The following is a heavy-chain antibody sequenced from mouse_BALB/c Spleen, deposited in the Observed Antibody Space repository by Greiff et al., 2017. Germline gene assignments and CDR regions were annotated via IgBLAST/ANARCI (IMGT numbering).Heavy chain of an antibody. D-gene: IGHD1-1*01. CDR3: AREGYYGSSPRYFDV. CDR1: GFTFTDYY. V-gene: IGHV7-3*02. CDR2: IRNKANGYTT. J-gene: IGHJ1*01. Sequence: EVQRVESGGGLVQPGGSLRLSCATSGFTFTDYYMSWVRQPPGKALEWLGFIRNKANGYTTEYSASVKGRFTISRDNSQSILYLQMNTLRAEDSATYYCAREGYYGSSPRYFDVWGAGTTVTVSS.